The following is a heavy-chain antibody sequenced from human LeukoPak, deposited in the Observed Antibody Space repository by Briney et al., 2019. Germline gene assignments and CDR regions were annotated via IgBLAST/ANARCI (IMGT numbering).Heavy chain of an antibody. D-gene: IGHD1-26*01. V-gene: IGHV1-2*02. CDR3: ARDGSWELNRRHWRYFDL. Sequence: GASVKVSCKASGYTFTGYYMHWVRQAPGQGLEWMGWINPNSGGTNYAQKFQGRVTMTRDTSISTAYMELSRLRSDDTAVYYCARDGSWELNRRHWRYFDLWGRGTLVTVSS. CDR1: GYTFTGYY. CDR2: INPNSGGT. J-gene: IGHJ2*01.